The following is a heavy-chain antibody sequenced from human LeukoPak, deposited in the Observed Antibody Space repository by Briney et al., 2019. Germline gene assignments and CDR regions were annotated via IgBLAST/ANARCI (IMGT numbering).Heavy chain of an antibody. CDR2: INSDGSSR. CDR3: ASASSHRIAAGGDY. V-gene: IGHV3-74*01. D-gene: IGHD6-13*01. Sequence: GGSLRLSCAASGFTFSNYWVHWVRQGPGEGLVWFSRINSDGSSRNYADSVKGRFTISRDNAKNTLYLQMNSLRAEDTAVYYCASASSHRIAAGGDYWGQGTLVTVSS. J-gene: IGHJ4*02. CDR1: GFTFSNYW.